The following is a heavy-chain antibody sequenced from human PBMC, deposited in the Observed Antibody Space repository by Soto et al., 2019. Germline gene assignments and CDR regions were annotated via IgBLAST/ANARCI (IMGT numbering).Heavy chain of an antibody. CDR3: AKEDVEVQYYDSSGYYSY. Sequence: PGGSLRLSXAASGFTFSSYAMSWVRQAPGKGLEWVSAISGSGGSTYYADPVKGRFTISRDNSKNTLYLQMNSLRAEDTAVYYCAKEDVEVQYYDSSGYYSYWGQGTLVTVSS. J-gene: IGHJ4*02. CDR1: GFTFSSYA. CDR2: ISGSGGST. D-gene: IGHD3-22*01. V-gene: IGHV3-23*01.